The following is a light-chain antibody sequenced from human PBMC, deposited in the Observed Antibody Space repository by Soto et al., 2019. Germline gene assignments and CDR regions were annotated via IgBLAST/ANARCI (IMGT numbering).Light chain of an antibody. CDR2: DAS. Sequence: DIQMTQSPSTLSASVGDRVXLPCRASQSISNWLAWYQQKPGKAPRLLISDASSLESGVPSRFSGSGSGTEFTLTINSLQPDDFATYYCQQYNTYSPTWTFGQGTKVDIK. CDR1: QSISNW. J-gene: IGKJ1*01. V-gene: IGKV1-5*01. CDR3: QQYNTYSPTWT.